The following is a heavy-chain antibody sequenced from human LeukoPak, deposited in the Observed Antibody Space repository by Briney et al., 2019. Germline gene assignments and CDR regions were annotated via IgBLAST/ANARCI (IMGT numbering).Heavy chain of an antibody. CDR1: GFTFSSYA. D-gene: IGHD6-19*01. J-gene: IGHJ4*02. V-gene: IGHV3-23*01. CDR2: ISGSGGST. CDR3: AKVDKQWLAFDY. Sequence: GGSLRLSCAASGFTFSSYAMSWFRQAPGKGLEWVSAISGSGGSTYYADSVKGRFTISRDNSKNTLYLQMNSLRAEDTAVYYCAKVDKQWLAFDYWGQGTLVIVSS.